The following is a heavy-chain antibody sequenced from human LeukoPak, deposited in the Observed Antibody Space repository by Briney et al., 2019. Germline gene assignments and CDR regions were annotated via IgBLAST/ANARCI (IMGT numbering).Heavy chain of an antibody. D-gene: IGHD3-9*01. J-gene: IGHJ5*01. Sequence: SETLTLTCTASGGSISSYYWSWIRQPAGKGLEWIGRIYTSGSTNYNPSLQSRVTMSVDTSNNQFSLKLSSVTAADTAVYYCARGRYFDWLFGFDPWGQGTLVTVSS. CDR3: ARGRYFDWLFGFDP. CDR2: IYTSGST. CDR1: GGSISSYY. V-gene: IGHV4-4*07.